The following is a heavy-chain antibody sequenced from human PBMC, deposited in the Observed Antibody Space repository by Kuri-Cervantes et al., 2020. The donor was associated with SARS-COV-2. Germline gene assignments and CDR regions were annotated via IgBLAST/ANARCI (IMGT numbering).Heavy chain of an antibody. J-gene: IGHJ4*02. V-gene: IGHV4-59*01. CDR2: IYYSGST. CDR3: ARARSSGEADY. CDR1: GGSISSYY. Sequence: GSLRLSCTVSGGSISSYYWSWIRQPPGKGLEWIGYIYYSGSTNYNPSLKSRVTISVDTSKNQFSLKLGSVTAADTAVYFCARARSSGEADYWGQGTLVTVSS. D-gene: IGHD6-19*01.